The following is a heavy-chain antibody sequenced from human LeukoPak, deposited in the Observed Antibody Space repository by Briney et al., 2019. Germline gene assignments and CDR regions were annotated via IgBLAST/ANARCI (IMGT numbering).Heavy chain of an antibody. CDR2: ITTSGGNT. CDR1: GFTFSNYA. D-gene: IGHD3-10*01. Sequence: GGSLRLSCAASGFTFSNYAMTWVRQAPGKGLEWVSTITTSGGNTYYADSVKGRFTISRDNSKNTLCLQMNSLRAEDTAAYSCAKDAVAPGSSGDYFDYWGQGTLVTVSS. CDR3: AKDAVAPGSSGDYFDY. V-gene: IGHV3-23*01. J-gene: IGHJ4*02.